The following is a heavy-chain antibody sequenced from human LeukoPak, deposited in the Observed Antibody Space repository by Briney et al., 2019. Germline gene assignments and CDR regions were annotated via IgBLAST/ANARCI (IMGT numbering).Heavy chain of an antibody. CDR3: ARYSSRGYCSGGSCYGTYFVY. V-gene: IGHV3-21*01. D-gene: IGHD2-15*01. Sequence: PGGSLRLSCAASGFTFSSYSMNWVRQAPGKGLEWVSSISSSSSYIYYADSVKGRFTISRDNAKNSLYLQMNSLRAEDTAVYYCARYSSRGYCSGGSCYGTYFVYWGQGTLVTVSS. CDR2: ISSSSSYI. J-gene: IGHJ4*02. CDR1: GFTFSSYS.